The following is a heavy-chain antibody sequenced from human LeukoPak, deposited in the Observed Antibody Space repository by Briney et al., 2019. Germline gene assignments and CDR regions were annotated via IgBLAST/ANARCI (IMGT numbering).Heavy chain of an antibody. Sequence: GGSLRLSCAASGFTFSSYGMHRVRQAPGKGLEWVAFIRSDGSTEYYADSLKGRFTISRDNSKNTLYLQMNSLRPEDTAVYYCAKDERLGSSWTFDYWGQGTLVTVSS. D-gene: IGHD6-13*01. CDR2: IRSDGSTE. J-gene: IGHJ4*02. CDR1: GFTFSSYG. V-gene: IGHV3-30*02. CDR3: AKDERLGSSWTFDY.